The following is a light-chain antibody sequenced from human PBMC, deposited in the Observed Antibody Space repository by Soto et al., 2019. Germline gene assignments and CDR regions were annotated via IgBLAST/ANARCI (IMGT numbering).Light chain of an antibody. V-gene: IGKV3-11*01. J-gene: IGKJ5*01. CDR1: QSVSAY. CDR2: DAS. CDR3: QQRSSSPVIT. Sequence: EIVLTQSPATVSLSPGERATLSCRASQSVSAYLAWYQQKPGQAPKLLIYDASNRATGIPPRFSGSGSGTDFTLTISSLEPEDFAVYYCQQRSSSPVITFGQGTRLEIK.